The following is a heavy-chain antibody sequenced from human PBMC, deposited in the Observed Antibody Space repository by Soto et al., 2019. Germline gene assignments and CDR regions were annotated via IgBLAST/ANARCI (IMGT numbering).Heavy chain of an antibody. D-gene: IGHD3-16*01. CDR2: INAGNGNT. CDR3: ARLRLDVNWVDP. Sequence: ASVKVSCKASGYTFTSYAMHWVRQAPGQRLEWMGWINAGNGNTKYSQKFQGRVTITRDTSASTAYMELSSLRSEDTAVYYCARLRLDVNWVDPWGQGTLVTVSS. CDR1: GYTFTSYA. V-gene: IGHV1-3*01. J-gene: IGHJ5*02.